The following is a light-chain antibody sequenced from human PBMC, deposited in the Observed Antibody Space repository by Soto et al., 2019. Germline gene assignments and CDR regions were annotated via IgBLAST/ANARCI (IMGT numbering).Light chain of an antibody. J-gene: IGKJ1*01. Sequence: EIVLTQSPATLSLSPGERATLSCRASQSVSSYLAWYQQKPGQAPRLLIYDASNRATGIPARFSGSGSGTDFTLTISSLEPEDCAVYYCQHRSNWPTTFGQGTKVQIK. CDR1: QSVSSY. CDR2: DAS. CDR3: QHRSNWPTT. V-gene: IGKV3-11*01.